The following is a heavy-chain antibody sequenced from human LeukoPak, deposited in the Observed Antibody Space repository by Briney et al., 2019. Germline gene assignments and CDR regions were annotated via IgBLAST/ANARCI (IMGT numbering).Heavy chain of an antibody. CDR1: GYTFTGYY. CDR2: INPNSGGT. V-gene: IGHV1-2*02. Sequence: GASVKVSCKASGYTFTGYYMLWVRQAPGQGLEWMGWINPNSGGTNYAQKFQGRVTMTRDTSISTAYMELSRLRSDDTAVYYCARDDVLVPAAINHFDYWGQGTLVTVSS. CDR3: ARDDVLVPAAINHFDY. D-gene: IGHD2-2*01. J-gene: IGHJ4*02.